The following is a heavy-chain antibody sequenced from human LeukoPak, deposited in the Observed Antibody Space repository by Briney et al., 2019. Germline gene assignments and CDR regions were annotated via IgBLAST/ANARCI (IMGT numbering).Heavy chain of an antibody. CDR3: ARQGAGDGMDV. D-gene: IGHD1-14*01. J-gene: IGHJ6*02. Sequence: GASVKVSCKASGYTFTYRYLHWVRQAPGQALEWMGWITPFNSNTNYAQKFQDRVTITRDRSMSTAYMELSSLRSEDTAMYYCARQGAGDGMDVWGQGTTVTVSS. CDR1: GYTFTYRY. V-gene: IGHV1-45*02. CDR2: ITPFNSNT.